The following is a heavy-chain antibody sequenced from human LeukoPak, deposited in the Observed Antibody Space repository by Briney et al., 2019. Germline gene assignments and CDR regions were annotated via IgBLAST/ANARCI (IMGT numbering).Heavy chain of an antibody. Sequence: PGGSLRLSCAASGFTFRNYRMNWVRQAPGKGLEWVANIKQDGSEEYYVDSVKGRFTISRDNAKDSLYLQMNSLRAEDTAVYYCARGRQWLSKGYFDYWGQGTLVTVSS. D-gene: IGHD6-19*01. V-gene: IGHV3-7*05. J-gene: IGHJ4*02. CDR3: ARGRQWLSKGYFDY. CDR1: GFTFRNYR. CDR2: IKQDGSEE.